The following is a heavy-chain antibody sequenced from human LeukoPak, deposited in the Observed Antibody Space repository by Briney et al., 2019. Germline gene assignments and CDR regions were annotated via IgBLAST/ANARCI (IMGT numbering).Heavy chain of an antibody. Sequence: PSETLSLTCAVYGGPFSGYYWGWIRQPPGKGLEWIGNIYYSGSPHYNPSLKSRVSISVDTSKSQFSLKLSSVTAADTAVYYCARHTGWYDALDIWGQGTMVTVSS. CDR2: IYYSGSP. J-gene: IGHJ3*02. CDR3: ARHTGWYDALDI. D-gene: IGHD6-19*01. CDR1: GGPFSGYY. V-gene: IGHV4-34*01.